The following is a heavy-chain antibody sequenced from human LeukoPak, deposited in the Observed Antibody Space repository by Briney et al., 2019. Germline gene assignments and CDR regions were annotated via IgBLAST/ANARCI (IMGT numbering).Heavy chain of an antibody. D-gene: IGHD2-15*01. V-gene: IGHV3-30-3*01. CDR2: ISEDGSKK. CDR1: GSTFSSYV. J-gene: IGHJ4*02. Sequence: GGSLRLSCAASGSTFSSYVIHWVRQAPGKGLDWVAVISEDGSKKYYADSVKGRFTISRDNSKNTVYLQMNSLGTEDTAVYYCARRGETSCCDYWGQGTLVTVSS. CDR3: ARRGETSCCDY.